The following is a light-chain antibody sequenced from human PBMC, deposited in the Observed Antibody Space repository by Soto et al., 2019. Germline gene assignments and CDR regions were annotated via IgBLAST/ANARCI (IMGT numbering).Light chain of an antibody. Sequence: EIVLTQSPGTLSLYPGEGATLSCRASQGVISNFLAWYQQKPGQAPRLLIFGASNRATGIPDKFSGSGSGKDFTLTISRLAPDDFAVYYCQHYGSSAWTFGQGTKVDIK. V-gene: IGKV3-20*01. CDR1: QGVISNF. CDR3: QHYGSSAWT. CDR2: GAS. J-gene: IGKJ1*01.